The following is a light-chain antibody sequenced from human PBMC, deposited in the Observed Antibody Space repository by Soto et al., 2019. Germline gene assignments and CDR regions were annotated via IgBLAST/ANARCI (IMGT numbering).Light chain of an antibody. Sequence: QSVLTQPASVSGSPGQSITISCTGTSSDIGSYNYVAWYQQFPGKTPKLIIYEVRNRPSGVSFRFSGSKSGNTASLTISVLQAEDEADYYCISYRGSDTSYVFGTGIKLTVL. J-gene: IGLJ1*01. V-gene: IGLV2-14*01. CDR2: EVR. CDR3: ISYRGSDTSYV. CDR1: SSDIGSYNY.